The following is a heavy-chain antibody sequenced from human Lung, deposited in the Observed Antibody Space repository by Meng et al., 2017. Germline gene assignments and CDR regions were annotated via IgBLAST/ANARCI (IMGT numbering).Heavy chain of an antibody. CDR3: ARDLAWVLFDY. Sequence: VNLGGFGGVLVRAGGAFGRSCGAIGFNFGDSIMHWVRQSPGKGLEWISRIVSDGGITTYADSVKGRFTVSRDNAKNTLYLQMNSLGADDTAVYYCARDLAWVLFDYWGQGALVTVSS. CDR1: GFNFGDSI. CDR2: IVSDGGIT. J-gene: IGHJ4*02. D-gene: IGHD3-3*01. V-gene: IGHV3-74*01.